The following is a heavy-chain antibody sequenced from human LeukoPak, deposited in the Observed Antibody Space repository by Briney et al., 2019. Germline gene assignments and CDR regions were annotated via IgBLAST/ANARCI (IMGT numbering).Heavy chain of an antibody. CDR1: GSTFTSFD. Sequence: APGKASCKASGSTFTSFDTIPVPRATGQGVKGMGWMNPNSGNTGYAQKFLGRVTMTRNTSISTAYFGLSSLRSADAAVYYCAIYGSGRPWGQGTLVTVSS. J-gene: IGHJ4*02. CDR2: MNPNSGNT. V-gene: IGHV1-8*01. CDR3: AIYGSGRP. D-gene: IGHD3-10*01.